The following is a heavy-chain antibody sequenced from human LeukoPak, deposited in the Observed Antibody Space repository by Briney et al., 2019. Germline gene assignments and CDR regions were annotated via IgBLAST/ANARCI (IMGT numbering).Heavy chain of an antibody. CDR3: ARDPYLNLDGIYYYYGMDV. V-gene: IGHV3-9*03. D-gene: IGHD1-26*01. Sequence: GGSLRLSCAASGFTFDDYAMHWVRQAPGKGLEWVSGISWNSGSIGYADSVKGRFTISRDNAKNSLYLQMNSLRAEDMALYYCARDPYLNLDGIYYYYGMDVWGQGTTVTVSS. J-gene: IGHJ6*02. CDR2: ISWNSGSI. CDR1: GFTFDDYA.